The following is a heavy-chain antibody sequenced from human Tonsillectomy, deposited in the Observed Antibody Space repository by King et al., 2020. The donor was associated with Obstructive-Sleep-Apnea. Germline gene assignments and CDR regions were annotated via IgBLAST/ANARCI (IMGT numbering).Heavy chain of an antibody. J-gene: IGHJ4*02. CDR3: ARILTIFGVDTFDY. V-gene: IGHV2-26*01. CDR2: IFSNDEK. CDR1: GFSLSNARMG. D-gene: IGHD3-3*01. Sequence: TLKESGPVLVKPTETLTLTCTVSGFSLSNARMGVSWIRQPPGKALEWLAHIFSNDEKSYSTSLKSRLTISKDTSKSQVVLTMTNMDPVDTATYYCARILTIFGVDTFDYWGQGTLVTVSS.